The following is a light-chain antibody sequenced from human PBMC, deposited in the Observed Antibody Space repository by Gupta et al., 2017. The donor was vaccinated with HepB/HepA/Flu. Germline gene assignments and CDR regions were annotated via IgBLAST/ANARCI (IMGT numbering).Light chain of an antibody. Sequence: SSELTQDPAVSVALGQTVRITCQGDSLRSYYESWYQQKPGQAPVLVIYGKNNRPSGIPDRFSGSSSGNTASLTITGAQAEEEADYYCNSRDSSGNHRVVFGGGTKLTVL. CDR3: NSRDSSGNHRVV. V-gene: IGLV3-19*01. J-gene: IGLJ2*01. CDR1: SLRSYY. CDR2: GKN.